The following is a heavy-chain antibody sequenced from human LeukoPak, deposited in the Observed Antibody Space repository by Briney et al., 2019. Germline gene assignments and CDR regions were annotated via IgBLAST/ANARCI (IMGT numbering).Heavy chain of an antibody. D-gene: IGHD3-22*01. CDR2: IYTSGST. V-gene: IGHV4-61*02. CDR3: ARGVDSSGNFDY. J-gene: IGHJ4*02. Sequence: SETLSLTCTVSGGSISSGYYYWSWIRQPAGKGLEWIGRIYTSGSTNYNPSLKSRVTISVDTSKNQFSLKLRSVTAADTAVYYCARGVDSSGNFDYWGQGTLVTVSS. CDR1: GGSISSGYYY.